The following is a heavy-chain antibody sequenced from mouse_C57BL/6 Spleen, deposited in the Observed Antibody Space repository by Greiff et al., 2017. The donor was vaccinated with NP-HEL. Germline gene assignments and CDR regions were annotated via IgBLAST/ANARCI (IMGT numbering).Heavy chain of an antibody. V-gene: IGHV1-69*01. CDR2: IDPSDSYT. J-gene: IGHJ2*01. CDR1: GYTFTSYW. CDR3: ARKDYYGSSPDY. Sequence: VQLQQPGAELVKPGASVKLSCKASGYTFTSYWMHWVKQRPGQGLEWIGEIDPSDSYTNYNQKFKGKSTLTVDKSSSTAYMQLSSLTSEDSAVYYCARKDYYGSSPDYWGQGTTLTVSS. D-gene: IGHD1-1*01.